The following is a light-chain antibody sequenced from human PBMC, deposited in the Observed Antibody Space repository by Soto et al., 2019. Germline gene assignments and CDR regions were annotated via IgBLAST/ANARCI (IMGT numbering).Light chain of an antibody. CDR2: KAS. CDR1: QFIGNW. V-gene: IGKV1-5*03. CDR3: QQYNGT. J-gene: IGKJ2*02. Sequence: DIQMTQSPSTLSASVGDRVTITCRTSQFIGNWLAWYQQKPGKAPKLLIYKASSLESGVPSRFSGSGSGTEFSLTIRSLQPDDFGIYYCQQYNGTFGQGTKLEIK.